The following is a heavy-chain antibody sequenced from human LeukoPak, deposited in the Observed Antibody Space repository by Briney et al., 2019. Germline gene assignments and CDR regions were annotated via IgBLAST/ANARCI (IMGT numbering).Heavy chain of an antibody. D-gene: IGHD2-2*02. CDR1: DGLFSGYY. Sequence: SETLSLTCAVYDGLFSGYYWCWIRQPPGMGLEWIGEVNHSGTTNYNPSLKSRVTISVDTSKSQFSLKLTSVTAADTAVYYCARVPDCSTTSCHTLGWLDPWGQGTLVTVSS. CDR3: ARVPDCSTTSCHTLGWLDP. J-gene: IGHJ5*02. CDR2: VNHSGTT. V-gene: IGHV4-34*01.